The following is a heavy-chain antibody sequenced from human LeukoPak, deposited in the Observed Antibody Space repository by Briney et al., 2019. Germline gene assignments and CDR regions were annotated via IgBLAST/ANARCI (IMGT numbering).Heavy chain of an antibody. Sequence: GGSLRLSCAASGFTFSSYAMSRVRQAPGKGLEWVSAISGSGGSTYYADSVKGRFTISRDNSKNTLYLQMNSLRAEDTAVYYCAKDGNYYGSGEPHFADYWGQGTLVTVSS. CDR3: AKDGNYYGSGEPHFADY. CDR2: ISGSGGST. D-gene: IGHD3-10*01. V-gene: IGHV3-23*01. J-gene: IGHJ4*02. CDR1: GFTFSSYA.